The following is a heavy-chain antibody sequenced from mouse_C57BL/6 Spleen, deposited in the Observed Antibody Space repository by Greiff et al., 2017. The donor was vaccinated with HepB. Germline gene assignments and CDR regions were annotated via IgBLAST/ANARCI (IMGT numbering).Heavy chain of an antibody. D-gene: IGHD1-1*01. J-gene: IGHJ2*01. CDR1: GYTFTSYW. V-gene: IGHV1-59*01. CDR2: IDPSDSYT. Sequence: QVQLQQPGAGLVRPGTSVKLSCKASGYTFTSYWMHWVKQRPGQGLEWIGVIDPSDSYTNYNQKFKGKATLTVDTSSSTAYMQLSSLTSEDSAVYYCARWTTEYYFDYWGQGTTLTVSS. CDR3: ARWTTEYYFDY.